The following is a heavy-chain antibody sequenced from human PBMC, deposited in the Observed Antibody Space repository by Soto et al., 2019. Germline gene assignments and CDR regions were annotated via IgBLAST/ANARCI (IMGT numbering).Heavy chain of an antibody. D-gene: IGHD3-3*01. Sequence: QVQLVQSGAEVKKPGASVKVSCKASGYTFTGYYMHWVRQAPGQGLEGMGWINPNSGGTNYAQKFQGRVTMTRDTSISTAYMELSRLRSDDTAVYYCARDLVGYYDFWSGYFHYYYYGMDVWGQGTTVTVSS. V-gene: IGHV1-2*02. CDR1: GYTFTGYY. J-gene: IGHJ6*02. CDR3: ARDLVGYYDFWSGYFHYYYYGMDV. CDR2: INPNSGGT.